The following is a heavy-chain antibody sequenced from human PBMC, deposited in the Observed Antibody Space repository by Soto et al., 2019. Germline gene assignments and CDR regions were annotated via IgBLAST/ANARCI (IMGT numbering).Heavy chain of an antibody. J-gene: IGHJ6*02. CDR3: ASDRSSGWDQGYGMDV. CDR1: GGSISTYY. Sequence: SETLSLTCTLSGGSISTYYWSWIRQPPGNGLEWIGYIYYSGTTGYTHTLKSRLTITVDTSKNQFSLKLRSVTAADTAVYYCASDRSSGWDQGYGMDVWGQGTTVTVSS. CDR2: IYYSGTT. D-gene: IGHD6-19*01. V-gene: IGHV4-59*01.